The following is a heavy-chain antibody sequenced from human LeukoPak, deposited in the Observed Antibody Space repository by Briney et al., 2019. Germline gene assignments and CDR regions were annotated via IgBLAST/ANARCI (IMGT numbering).Heavy chain of an antibody. J-gene: IGHJ4*02. CDR1: GYTFTSYV. CDR2: ISVYNGNT. Sequence: ASVKVSCKASGYTFTSYVINWVRQAPGQGLEWMACISVYNGNTNYAHKVQGRVTMTRDTSTSTPYMELRSLRSEDTAVYYCARQTPAQMALGSWGQGTLVTVSS. D-gene: IGHD2-8*01. V-gene: IGHV1-18*01. CDR3: ARQTPAQMALGS.